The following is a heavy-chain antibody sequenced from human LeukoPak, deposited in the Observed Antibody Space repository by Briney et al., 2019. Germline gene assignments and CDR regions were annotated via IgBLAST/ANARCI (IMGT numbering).Heavy chain of an antibody. D-gene: IGHD1-14*01. CDR1: GGSFSGYY. Sequence: SETLSLTCAVYGGSFSGYYWSWIRQPPGKGLEWIGNFYHSGTTHYNPSLKNRVTISLDRSSNQFSVELKSVTVADTALYYCARDPGPPIWRMDSWGQGILVTVSS. J-gene: IGHJ4*02. CDR2: FYHSGTT. CDR3: ARDPGPPIWRMDS. V-gene: IGHV4-34*01.